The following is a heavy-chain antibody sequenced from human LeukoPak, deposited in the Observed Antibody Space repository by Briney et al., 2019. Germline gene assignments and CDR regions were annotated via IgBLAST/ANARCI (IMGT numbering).Heavy chain of an antibody. D-gene: IGHD1/OR15-1a*01. J-gene: IGHJ4*02. CDR2: INAANGNI. Sequence: ASVKVSCKASGYIFTNHGIHWVRQAPGQRLECMGWINAANGNIKYSPSFQGRVTFTVDISASTVYMEMSSLRSEDTALYYCARDGGGRYGTTLLDYWGQGTLVTVSS. CDR3: ARDGGGRYGTTLLDY. CDR1: GYIFTNHG. V-gene: IGHV1-3*01.